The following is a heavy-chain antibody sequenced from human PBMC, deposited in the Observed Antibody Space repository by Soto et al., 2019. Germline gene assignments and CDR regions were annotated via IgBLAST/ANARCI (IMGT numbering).Heavy chain of an antibody. CDR3: AKGQHCSSTSCYFYYYGMDV. V-gene: IGHV3-30*18. CDR1: VFTFSSYG. CDR2: ISYDGSNK. J-gene: IGHJ6*02. D-gene: IGHD2-2*01. Sequence: GGSLRLSCAASVFTFSSYGMHWVRQAPGKGLEWVAVISYDGSNKYYADSVKGRFTISRDNSKNTLYLQMNSLRAEDTAVYYCAKGQHCSSTSCYFYYYGMDVWGQGTTVTVSS.